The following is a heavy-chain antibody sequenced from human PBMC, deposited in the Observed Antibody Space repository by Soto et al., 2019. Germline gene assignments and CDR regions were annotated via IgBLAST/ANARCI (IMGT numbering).Heavy chain of an antibody. V-gene: IGHV4-59*11. J-gene: IGHJ4*02. CDR3: ARATWYCEY. CDR2: IYYTAST. D-gene: IGHD5-12*01. CDR1: GGSINNHY. Sequence: QVQLQESGPGLVKPSETLSLTCTVSGGSINNHYWSWVRQPPGKGLEWIGYIYYTASTNYNPSLKSPLTMSVDTSKIQFSLKLSSVTAADTAIYYCARATWYCEYWGQGILVTVSS.